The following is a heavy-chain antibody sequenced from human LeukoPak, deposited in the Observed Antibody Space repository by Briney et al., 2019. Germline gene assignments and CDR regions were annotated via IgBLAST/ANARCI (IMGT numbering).Heavy chain of an antibody. J-gene: IGHJ4*02. Sequence: GGSRRLSCAAYGFTFSTYSMKWVSQAPGKGMEWDSYISSSSGTIYYADSVKGRFTISRDNAKKSLYLQMNGLRDEDTAVYYCARDQSDYYGSGSYSEGSYWGQGTLVTVSS. CDR2: ISSSSGTI. V-gene: IGHV3-48*02. CDR3: ARDQSDYYGSGSYSEGSY. CDR1: GFTFSTYS. D-gene: IGHD3-10*01.